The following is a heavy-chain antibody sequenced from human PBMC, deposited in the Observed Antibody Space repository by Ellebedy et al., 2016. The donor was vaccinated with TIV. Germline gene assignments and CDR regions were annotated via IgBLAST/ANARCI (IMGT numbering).Heavy chain of an antibody. CDR1: GGSFSSYY. CDR3: AQQVDLAIFDY. Sequence: SETLSLXXTVSGGSFSSYYWSWIRQSAGKGLEWIGRIFMSGSTTYNPSLKNRVTMSVDASTTQLSLNLSSVTAADTAAYYCAQQVDLAIFDYWGQGTLVTVSS. J-gene: IGHJ4*02. V-gene: IGHV4-4*07. CDR2: IFMSGST. D-gene: IGHD6-6*01.